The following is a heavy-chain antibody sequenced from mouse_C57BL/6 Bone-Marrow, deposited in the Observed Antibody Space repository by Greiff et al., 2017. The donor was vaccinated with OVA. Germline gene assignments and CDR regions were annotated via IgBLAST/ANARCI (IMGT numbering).Heavy chain of an antibody. CDR1: GYTFTDYY. J-gene: IGHJ4*01. CDR3: ARADYYGSSYDAMDY. V-gene: IGHV1-76*01. CDR2: IYPGSGNT. D-gene: IGHD1-1*01. Sequence: QVTLKESGAELVRPGASVKLSCTASGYTFTDYYINWVKQRPGQGLEWIARIYPGSGNTYYNEKFKGKATLTAEKSSSTAYLQLSSLTSEDSAVYFCARADYYGSSYDAMDYWGQGTSVTVSS.